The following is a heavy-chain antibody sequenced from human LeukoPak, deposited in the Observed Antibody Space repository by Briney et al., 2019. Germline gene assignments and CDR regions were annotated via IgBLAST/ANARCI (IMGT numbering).Heavy chain of an antibody. CDR3: AKATLWGSAVYYFDY. CDR1: GFTFSSYA. D-gene: IGHD7-27*01. V-gene: IGHV3-23*01. J-gene: IGHJ4*02. CDR2: ISGSGSNT. Sequence: PGGSLRLSCAASGFTFSSYAMSWVRQAPGKGLEWVSAISGSGSNTYYADSVKGRFTISRDNSKNTLYLRMYSLRAEDTAVYYCAKATLWGSAVYYFDYWGQGTLVTVSS.